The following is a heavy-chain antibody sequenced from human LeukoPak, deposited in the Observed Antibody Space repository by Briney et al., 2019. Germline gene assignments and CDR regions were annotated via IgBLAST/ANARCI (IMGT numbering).Heavy chain of an antibody. V-gene: IGHV3-20*04. Sequence: GGSLRLSCAASGFTFDDYGMSWVRQAPGKGLEWVSGINWNGGSTGYADSVKGRFTISRDNAKNSLYLQMNSLRAEDMALYYCAKDSGGGYSSTGGLFDYWGQGTLVTVSS. D-gene: IGHD6-13*01. CDR3: AKDSGGGYSSTGGLFDY. CDR1: GFTFDDYG. CDR2: INWNGGST. J-gene: IGHJ4*02.